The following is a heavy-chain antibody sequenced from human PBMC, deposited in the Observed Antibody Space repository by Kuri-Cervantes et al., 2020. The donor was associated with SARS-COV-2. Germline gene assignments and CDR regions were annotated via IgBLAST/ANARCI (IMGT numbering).Heavy chain of an antibody. CDR3: ATDRAITVRPLFDS. Sequence: GESLKISCAVSGLTVNEAWMGWVRQAPGRGLEWVGRLKSKSDGGTPDYAAPVKGRFTISGDESKNTLNLQMNSLKTEDTALYYCATDRAITVRPLFDSWGQGTLVTVPQ. V-gene: IGHV3-15*01. J-gene: IGHJ4*02. CDR2: LKSKSDGGTP. CDR1: GLTVNEAW. D-gene: IGHD6-6*01.